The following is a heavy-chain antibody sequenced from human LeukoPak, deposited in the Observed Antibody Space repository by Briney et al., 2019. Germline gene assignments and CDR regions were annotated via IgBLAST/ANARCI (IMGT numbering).Heavy chain of an antibody. V-gene: IGHV3-7*01. CDR1: GFTFSSYW. CDR2: IKQDGSEK. Sequence: GGSLRLSRAASGFTFSSYWMSWVRQAPGKGLEWVANIKQDGSEKYYVDSVKGRFTISRDNAKNSLYLQMNSLRAEDTAVYYCARELARPGRYYFDYWGQGTLVTVSS. CDR3: ARELARPGRYYFDY. J-gene: IGHJ4*02.